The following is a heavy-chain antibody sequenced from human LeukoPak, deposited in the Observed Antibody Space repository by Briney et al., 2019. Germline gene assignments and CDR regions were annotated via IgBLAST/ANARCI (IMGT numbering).Heavy chain of an antibody. CDR1: GGSISSYY. J-gene: IGHJ6*02. V-gene: IGHV4-34*01. CDR3: ATLPIVVVPAAISYYYYGMDV. D-gene: IGHD2-2*01. CDR2: INHSGST. Sequence: SETLSLTRTVSGGSISSYYWSWIRQPPGKGLEWIGEINHSGSTNYNPSLKSRVTISVDTSKNQFSLKLSSVTAADTAVYYCATLPIVVVPAAISYYYYGMDVWGQGTTVTVPS.